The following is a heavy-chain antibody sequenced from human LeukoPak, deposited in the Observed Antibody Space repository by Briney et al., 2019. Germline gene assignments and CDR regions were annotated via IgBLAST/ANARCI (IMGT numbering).Heavy chain of an antibody. CDR2: INPNSGGT. D-gene: IGHD3-3*01. CDR1: GYTFTGYY. V-gene: IGHV1-2*02. Sequence: GASVKVSCKASGYTFTGYYMHWVRQAPGQGLEWMGWINPNSGGTNYAQKFQGRVTMTRDTSISPAYMELSRLRSDDTAVYYCARPPTITFLGVVTKHFDYGGRETLVTVSS. CDR3: ARPPTITFLGVVTKHFDY. J-gene: IGHJ4*02.